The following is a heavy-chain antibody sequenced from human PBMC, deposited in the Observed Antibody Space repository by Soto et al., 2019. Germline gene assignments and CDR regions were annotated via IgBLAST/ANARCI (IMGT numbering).Heavy chain of an antibody. V-gene: IGHV5-10-1*04. D-gene: IGHD3-10*01. CDR1: GYRFAGYW. CDR2: IDPSDSQT. J-gene: IGHJ6*02. Sequence: QSLKLSCTGSGYRFAGYWITLVRQKPGKGLEWMGRIDPSDSQTYYSPSFQGQVTISADKSISTAYLQWSSLKASDTAMYYCARHGSGGMDVWGQGTTVTVSS. CDR3: ARHGSGGMDV.